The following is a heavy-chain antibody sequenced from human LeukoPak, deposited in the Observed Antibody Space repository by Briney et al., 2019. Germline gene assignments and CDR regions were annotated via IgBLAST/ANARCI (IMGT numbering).Heavy chain of an antibody. CDR3: ARLPLHYYGSGSP. J-gene: IGHJ5*02. CDR2: INHSGSA. D-gene: IGHD3-10*01. CDR1: GGSFSGYY. V-gene: IGHV4-34*01. Sequence: KFSETLSLTCAVYGGSFSGYYWTWIRQPPGKGLEWIGEINHSGSADYKTALKSRVSISIDTSKNQFSLKLSSVTAADTAVYYCARLPLHYYGSGSPWGQGTLVTVSS.